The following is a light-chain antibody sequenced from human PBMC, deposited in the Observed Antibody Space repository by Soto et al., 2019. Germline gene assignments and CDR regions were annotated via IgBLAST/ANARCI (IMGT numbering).Light chain of an antibody. CDR2: DAS. V-gene: IGKV1-5*01. Sequence: DIQMTQSPSTLSASVGDRVTITCRASQSISGWLAWYQHKPGKAPNLLIFDASSLETGVPSRFSGTGSGTEFTLTISSLQPDDFATYFCQQYSLYPWTFGQGNKVEVK. CDR1: QSISGW. J-gene: IGKJ1*01. CDR3: QQYSLYPWT.